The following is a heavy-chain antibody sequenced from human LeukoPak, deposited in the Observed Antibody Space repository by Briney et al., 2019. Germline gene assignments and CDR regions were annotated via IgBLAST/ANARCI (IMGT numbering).Heavy chain of an antibody. CDR3: ARWGGVRYFDWLLYREFDY. D-gene: IGHD3-9*01. V-gene: IGHV4-39*07. CDR2: IFYSGST. Sequence: KPSETLSLTCTVSGGLIFRSTYYWGWIRQTPGKGLEWIGSIFYSGSTYYNLSLKSRVTISVDTSKNQFSLKLSSVTAVDTAVYYCARWGGVRYFDWLLYREFDYWGQGTLVTVSS. CDR1: GGLIFRSTYY. J-gene: IGHJ4*02.